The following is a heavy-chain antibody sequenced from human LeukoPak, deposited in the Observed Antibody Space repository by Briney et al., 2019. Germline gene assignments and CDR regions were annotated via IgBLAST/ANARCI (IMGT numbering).Heavy chain of an antibody. CDR2: INPSGGST. CDR3: AVLAAAGGFDY. J-gene: IGHJ4*02. V-gene: IGHV1-46*01. D-gene: IGHD6-13*01. Sequence: ASVKVSCKASGYTFTSYYMHWVRQAPGQGLEWMGIINPSGGSTSYAQKFQGRVTMTRGTSTSTVYMELSSLRSEDTAVYYCAVLAAAGGFDYWGQGTLVTVSS. CDR1: GYTFTSYY.